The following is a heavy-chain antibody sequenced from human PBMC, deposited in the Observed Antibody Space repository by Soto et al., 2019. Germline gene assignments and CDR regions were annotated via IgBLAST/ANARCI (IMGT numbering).Heavy chain of an antibody. CDR2: INGGTGQT. CDR3: ARGKGMEGNCFYYGLDI. Sequence: QVQVVQSGAEVKKPGASVKISCKASGYTFSTHAMHWVRQAPGQSLEWMGWINGGTGQTKHSHRFQDRVSITRDTSAGPACMELSSLGSEETAVYYCARGKGMEGNCFYYGLDIWRQGTTVTVSS. V-gene: IGHV1-3*01. CDR1: GYTFSTHA. D-gene: IGHD1-1*01. J-gene: IGHJ6*02.